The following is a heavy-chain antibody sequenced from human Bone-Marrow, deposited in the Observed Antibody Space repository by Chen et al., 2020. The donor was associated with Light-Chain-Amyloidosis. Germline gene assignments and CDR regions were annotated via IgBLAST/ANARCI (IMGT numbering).Heavy chain of an antibody. CDR1: GFTFSSYG. CDR3: AKETYHESSAYSDY. V-gene: IGHV3-30*18. D-gene: IGHD3-22*01. CDR2: ISYDGSDK. Sequence: QVQLVESGGGVVQPGRSPRLSCVASGFTFSSYGMHWVRQAPGKGLEWVAFISYDGSDKYYADSVKGRFTIFRDNSKNTVHLQMNSLRAEDTAVYYCAKETYHESSAYSDYWGQGTLVTVSS. J-gene: IGHJ4*02.